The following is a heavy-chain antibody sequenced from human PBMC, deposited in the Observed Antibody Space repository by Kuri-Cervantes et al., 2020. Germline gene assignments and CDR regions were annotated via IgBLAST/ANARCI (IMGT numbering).Heavy chain of an antibody. J-gene: IGHJ5*02. CDR2: IYYSGST. Sequence: SCAVSGYSISSSNWWGWIRQPPGKGLEWIGYIYYSGSTYYNPSLKSRVTISVDTSKNQFSLKLSSVTAADTAVYYCARLKVGEKYGDYVGWFDPWGQGTLVTVSS. V-gene: IGHV4-28*01. D-gene: IGHD4-17*01. CDR3: ARLKVGEKYGDYVGWFDP. CDR1: GYSISSSNW.